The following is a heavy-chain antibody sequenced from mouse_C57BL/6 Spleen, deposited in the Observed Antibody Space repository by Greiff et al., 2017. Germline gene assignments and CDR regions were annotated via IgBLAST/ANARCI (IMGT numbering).Heavy chain of an antibody. J-gene: IGHJ1*03. V-gene: IGHV5-6*01. CDR3: AKSLLRSRDWYFDV. D-gene: IGHD1-1*01. CDR1: GFTFSSYG. Sequence: EVQGVESGGDLVKPGGSLKLSCAASGFTFSSYGMSWVRQTPDKRLEWVATISSGGSYTSYPDSVTGRFTISRDNAKNTLYLQMSSLKSEDTAMYYCAKSLLRSRDWYFDVWGTGTTVTVSS. CDR2: ISSGGSYT.